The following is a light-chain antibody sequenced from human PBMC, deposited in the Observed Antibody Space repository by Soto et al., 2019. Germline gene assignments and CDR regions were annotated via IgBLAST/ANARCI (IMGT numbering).Light chain of an antibody. CDR3: AAWDEGLNGWRV. V-gene: IGLV1-44*01. Sequence: QSVLSQPPSASGTPGQRVTISCYGTTSNIGTNIVSWYQQLPGTAPKVLIYANSQRPSGVPDRFSGSKSGTSASLAISGLQSEDEADYFCAAWDEGLNGWRVFGTGTKVTVL. CDR2: ANS. CDR1: TSNIGTNI. J-gene: IGLJ1*01.